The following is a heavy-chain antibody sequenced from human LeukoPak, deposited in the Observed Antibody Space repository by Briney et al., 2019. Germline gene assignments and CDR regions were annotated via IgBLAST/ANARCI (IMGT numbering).Heavy chain of an antibody. CDR3: ARGDRSYGYVY. V-gene: IGHV4-34*01. CDR2: ISHSGST. Sequence: PSETLSLTCTVSGGSISGYYWSWIRQPPGKGLEWIGEISHSGSTNYNPSLKSRVTISVDTSKNQFSLKLSSVTAADTAVYYCARGDRSYGYVYWGQGTLVTVSS. CDR1: GGSISGYY. D-gene: IGHD5-18*01. J-gene: IGHJ4*02.